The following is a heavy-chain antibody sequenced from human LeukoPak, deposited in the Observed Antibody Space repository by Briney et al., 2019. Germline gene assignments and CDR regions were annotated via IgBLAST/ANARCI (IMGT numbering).Heavy chain of an antibody. CDR3: ARHGDGSFDY. CDR1: GGSISSSSYY. D-gene: IGHD2-21*01. J-gene: IGHJ4*02. V-gene: IGHV4-39*01. Sequence: SEILSLTCTVSGGSISSSSYYWGWIRQPPGKGLEWIGSIYYSGSTYYNPSLKSRVTISVDTSKNQFSLKLSSVTAADTAVYYCARHGDGSFDYWGQGTLVTVSS. CDR2: IYYSGST.